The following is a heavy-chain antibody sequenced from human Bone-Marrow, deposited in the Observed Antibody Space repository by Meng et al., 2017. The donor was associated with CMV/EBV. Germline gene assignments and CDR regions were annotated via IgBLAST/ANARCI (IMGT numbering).Heavy chain of an antibody. V-gene: IGHV4-34*01. D-gene: IGHD6-19*01. Sequence: GYGGSFSCYYWTWIRQPPWKGLEWIGEINHDGNTNYRSSLKSRITISVDTSKNQFSLKVNSVTAADTAKYCCARRSRHNSGWYIDYWSQGTLVTVSS. J-gene: IGHJ4*02. CDR3: ARRSRHNSGWYIDY. CDR1: GGSFSCYY. CDR2: INHDGNT.